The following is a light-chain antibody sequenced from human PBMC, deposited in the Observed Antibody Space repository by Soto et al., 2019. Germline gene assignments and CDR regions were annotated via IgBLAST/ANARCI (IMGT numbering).Light chain of an antibody. V-gene: IGLV7-46*01. CDR3: LLSYSGARV. CDR1: TGTVTSGHY. Sequence: QAVVTQEPSLTVSPGGTVTLTCGSSTGTVTSGHYPYWFQQKPGQAPRTLIYDATNKHSWTPARFSGSLLGGKAALTLSGAQPEDEADYYCLLSYSGARVFGGGTKVTVL. J-gene: IGLJ3*02. CDR2: DAT.